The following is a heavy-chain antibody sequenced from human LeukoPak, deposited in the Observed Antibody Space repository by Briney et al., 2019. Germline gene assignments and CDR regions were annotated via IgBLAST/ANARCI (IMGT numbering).Heavy chain of an antibody. CDR1: GFTFSSYA. D-gene: IGHD3-10*01. CDR2: ISNDGSNK. V-gene: IGHV3-30*04. Sequence: GGSLRLSCAASGFTFSSYAMHWVRQAPGKGLEWVAVISNDGSNKYYADSVKGRFTISRDNSKNTLYLQMNSLRAEDTAVYYCARDVIIMVRGVITYYYYGMDVWGKGTTVTVSS. J-gene: IGHJ6*04. CDR3: ARDVIIMVRGVITYYYYGMDV.